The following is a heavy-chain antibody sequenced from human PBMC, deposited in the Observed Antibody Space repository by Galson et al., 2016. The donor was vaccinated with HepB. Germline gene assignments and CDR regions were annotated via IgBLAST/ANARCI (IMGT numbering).Heavy chain of an antibody. D-gene: IGHD3-3*01. Sequence: ETLSLTCTVSGGSVSSTTYYWAWIRQPPGKGLEWIGHASYSGTTNYNPSLRSRVTISVDPSENQFSLRLTSVSDADTAVYYCARSHGGYWGQGTLVTVSS. CDR3: ARSHGGY. V-gene: IGHV4-61*01. J-gene: IGHJ4*02. CDR1: GGSVSSTTYY. CDR2: ASYSGTT.